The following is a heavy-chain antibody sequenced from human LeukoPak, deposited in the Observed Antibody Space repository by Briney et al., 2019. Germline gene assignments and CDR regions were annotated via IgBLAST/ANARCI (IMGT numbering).Heavy chain of an antibody. CDR3: AGGSGWCDY. CDR1: ELTFSGIW. V-gene: IGHV3-7*03. J-gene: IGHJ4*02. CDR2: IKDDGSQK. Sequence: GGSLDLSWEPSELTFSGIWITWVRQPQGKGLEWVANIKDDGSQKYYVDSVKGRFTVSRDNAKNSLYLQINSLRAEDTAVYYCAGGSGWCDYWGQGTLVTVSS. D-gene: IGHD6-19*01.